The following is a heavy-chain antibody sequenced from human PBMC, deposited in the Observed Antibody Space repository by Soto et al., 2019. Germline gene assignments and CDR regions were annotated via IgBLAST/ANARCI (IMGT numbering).Heavy chain of an antibody. CDR3: AHRRNYDGSWNEGVFDH. V-gene: IGHV2-5*02. J-gene: IGHJ4*02. D-gene: IGHD3-16*01. Sequence: QITLKESGPTLVKPTQTLTLTCTFSGFSLTSRPVGVGWVRQPPGKALEWLAFIYCDDDKRYSPSLRSTLTVTQYTSKNQVVLTLTNMDPVDTATYYCAHRRNYDGSWNEGVFDHWGQGILVTVSS. CDR1: GFSLTSRPVG. CDR2: IYCDDDK.